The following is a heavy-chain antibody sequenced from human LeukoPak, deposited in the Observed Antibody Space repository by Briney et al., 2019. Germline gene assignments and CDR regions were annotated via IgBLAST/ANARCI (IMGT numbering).Heavy chain of an antibody. CDR3: ARKRIAGSDAFDI. CDR1: GYTFTGYY. Sequence: ASVKVSCKASGYTFTGYYMHWVRQAPGQGLEWMGWINPNSGGTNYAQKFQGRVTMTRDTSISTAYMELSRLRSDDTAVYYCARKRIAGSDAFDIWGQGTMVTVSS. CDR2: INPNSGGT. V-gene: IGHV1-2*02. J-gene: IGHJ3*02. D-gene: IGHD2-15*01.